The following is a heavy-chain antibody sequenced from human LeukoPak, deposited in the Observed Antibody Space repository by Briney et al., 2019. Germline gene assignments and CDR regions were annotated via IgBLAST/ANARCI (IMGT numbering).Heavy chain of an antibody. Sequence: GGSLRLSCAASGFTFSSYSMNWVRQAPGKGLEWVSSISSSSSYIYYADSVKGRFTISRDNAKNSLYLQMNSLRAEDTAVYYCARDRPPVFGSSVGGQGTLVTVSS. CDR3: ARDRPPVFGSSV. V-gene: IGHV3-21*01. CDR1: GFTFSSYS. D-gene: IGHD6-13*01. CDR2: ISSSSSYI. J-gene: IGHJ4*02.